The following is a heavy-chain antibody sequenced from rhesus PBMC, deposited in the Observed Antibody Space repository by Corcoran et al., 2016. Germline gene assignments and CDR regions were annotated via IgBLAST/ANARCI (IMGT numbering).Heavy chain of an antibody. V-gene: IGHV4-65*01. Sequence: QVQLQESGPGLVKPSETLSLTCDVSGGSISSSNRWSWISPPPGKGLVWIGYISVSIGITYYNPSLTSRITISTDTSKNQFSLKLSSVTAADTAVYYCARHPIAALDYWGQGVLVTVSS. CDR1: GGSISSSNR. CDR3: ARHPIAALDY. D-gene: IGHD6-13*01. CDR2: ISVSIGIT. J-gene: IGHJ4*01.